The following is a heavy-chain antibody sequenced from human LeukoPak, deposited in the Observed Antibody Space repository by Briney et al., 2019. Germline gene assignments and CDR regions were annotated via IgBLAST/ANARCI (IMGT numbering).Heavy chain of an antibody. V-gene: IGHV4-34*01. CDR3: ARLVVVVPDYFDY. CDR2: INHSGST. J-gene: IGHJ4*02. CDR1: GGSFSGYY. Sequence: SETLSLTCAAYGGSFSGYYWSWIRQPPGKRLEWIGEINHSGSTNYNPSLKSRVTISVDTSKNQFSLKLSSVTAADTAVYYCARLVVVVPDYFDYWGQGTLVTVSS. D-gene: IGHD2-2*01.